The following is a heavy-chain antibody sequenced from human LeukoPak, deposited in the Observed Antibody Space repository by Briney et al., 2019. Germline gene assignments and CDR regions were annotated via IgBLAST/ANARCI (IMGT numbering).Heavy chain of an antibody. D-gene: IGHD3-10*01. V-gene: IGHV4-59*08. Sequence: SETLSLTCTVSGGSLRSYYWSWIRQPPGKALEWIGYIYYSGITNYNPSLKSRVTMSVDTSKNQFSLQLNSVTAADTAAYYCARHTDVQLVWFGEMDHWGQGILVTVSS. CDR2: IYYSGIT. CDR3: ARHTDVQLVWFGEMDH. CDR1: GGSLRSYY. J-gene: IGHJ4*02.